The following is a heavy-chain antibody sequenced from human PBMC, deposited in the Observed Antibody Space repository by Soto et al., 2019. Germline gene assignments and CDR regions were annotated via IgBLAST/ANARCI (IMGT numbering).Heavy chain of an antibody. CDR3: ANRPRYYNMDV. Sequence: PGGSLRLSCEASGLMFNTYAMTWVRQAPGKGLEWVATITSTGGGTYYADSVKGRFTISRDNSNKRLYLQMYSLRAEDTAVYFCANRPRYYNMDVWGQGTPVTVSS. J-gene: IGHJ6*02. CDR2: ITSTGGGT. CDR1: GLMFNTYA. V-gene: IGHV3-23*01.